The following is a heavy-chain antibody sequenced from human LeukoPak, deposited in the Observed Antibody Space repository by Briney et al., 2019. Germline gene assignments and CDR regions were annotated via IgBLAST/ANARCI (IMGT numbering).Heavy chain of an antibody. CDR3: ARQGSNSSGWYPVDD. Sequence: ASVKVSCKTSGYTFTAYYIHWLRQAPGQGLEWMGWRNPNSGGTKYAQTFQGRVTLTRDTSISTAYLELSSLTSDDTAVYFCARQGSNSSGWYPVDDWGQGTLVTVSS. CDR1: GYTFTAYY. J-gene: IGHJ4*02. V-gene: IGHV1-2*02. D-gene: IGHD6-19*01. CDR2: RNPNSGGT.